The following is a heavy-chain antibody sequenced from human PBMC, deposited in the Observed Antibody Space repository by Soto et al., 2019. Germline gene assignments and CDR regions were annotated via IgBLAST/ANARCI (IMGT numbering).Heavy chain of an antibody. CDR2: IIPILGTP. CDR1: GDTFSSYA. J-gene: IGHJ4*02. D-gene: IGHD3-22*01. CDR3: ARERSRYDRSGYYRPDY. Sequence: QVQLVQSGAEVKKPGSSVKVSCKASGDTFSSYAISWVRQAPGQGLEWMGGIIPILGTPNYAQKFQGRVTITAVKSTSTAYMELSSLRSEDTAVYYCARERSRYDRSGYYRPDYWGQGTLVTVSS. V-gene: IGHV1-69*06.